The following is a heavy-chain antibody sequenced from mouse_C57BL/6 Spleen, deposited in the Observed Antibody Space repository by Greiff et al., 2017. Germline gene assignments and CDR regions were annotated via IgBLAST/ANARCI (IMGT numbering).Heavy chain of an antibody. Sequence: QVQLQQSGAELAKPGASVKLSCKASGYTFTSYWMHWVKQRPGQGLEWIGYINPSSGYTKYNQKFKDKATLTADKSSSTAYMQMSSLTYEDSAVYYCAREGSIYYDYSYAMDYWGQGTSVTVSS. V-gene: IGHV1-7*01. CDR1: GYTFTSYW. CDR2: INPSSGYT. J-gene: IGHJ4*01. CDR3: AREGSIYYDYSYAMDY. D-gene: IGHD2-4*01.